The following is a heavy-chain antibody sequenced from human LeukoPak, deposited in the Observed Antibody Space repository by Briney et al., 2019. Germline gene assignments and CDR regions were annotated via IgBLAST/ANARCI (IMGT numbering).Heavy chain of an antibody. D-gene: IGHD5-24*01. CDR2: MNPNSGNT. J-gene: IGHJ3*02. V-gene: IGHV1-8*01. Sequence: ASVKVSCKASGYTFTSYDINWVRQATGQGLEWMGWMNPNSGNTGYAQKFQGRVTMTRNTSISTACMELSSLRSEDTAVYYCARGRWLQLLDAFDIWGQGTMVTVSS. CDR3: ARGRWLQLLDAFDI. CDR1: GYTFTSYD.